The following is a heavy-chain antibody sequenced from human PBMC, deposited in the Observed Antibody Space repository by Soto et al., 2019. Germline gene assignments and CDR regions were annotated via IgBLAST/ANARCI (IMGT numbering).Heavy chain of an antibody. CDR1: GGTFSSYA. V-gene: IGHV1-69*13. CDR3: ARDYGYYYDSSGSLGAFDI. J-gene: IGHJ3*02. D-gene: IGHD3-22*01. Sequence: SVKVSCKASGGTFSSYAISWVRQAPGQGLEWMGGIIPIFGTANYAQKFQGRVTITADESTSTAYMELSSLRSEDTAVYYCARDYGYYYDSSGSLGAFDIWGQGTMVTVPS. CDR2: IIPIFGTA.